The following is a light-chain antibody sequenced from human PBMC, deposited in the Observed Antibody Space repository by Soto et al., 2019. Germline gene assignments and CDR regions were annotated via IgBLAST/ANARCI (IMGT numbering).Light chain of an antibody. V-gene: IGKV1-12*02. J-gene: IGKJ3*01. CDR1: QHISSW. CDR2: AAS. CDR3: QQAKPFPFT. Sequence: DIQMTQSPSSVSASVGDRVTFTCRASQHISSWLAWYQQKPGKAPKLLIAAASILQSGVPSRFSGRGHGTDFTLTISSLQPEDFATFFCQQAKPFPFTFGPGTRLEIK.